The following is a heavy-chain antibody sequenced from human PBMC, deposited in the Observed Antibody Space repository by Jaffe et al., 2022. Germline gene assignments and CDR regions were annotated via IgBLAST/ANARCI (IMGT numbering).Heavy chain of an antibody. CDR3: AREDEDGYNFDY. J-gene: IGHJ4*02. Sequence: EVQLVESGGGLVQPGGSLRLSCAASRFTFSSYEMNWVRQAPGKGLEWVSYISSSGSTIRYADSVKGRFTISRDNAKNSLYLQMNSLRAEDTAVYYCAREDEDGYNFDYWGQGTLVTVSS. V-gene: IGHV3-48*03. CDR2: ISSSGSTI. CDR1: RFTFSSYE. D-gene: IGHD5-12*01.